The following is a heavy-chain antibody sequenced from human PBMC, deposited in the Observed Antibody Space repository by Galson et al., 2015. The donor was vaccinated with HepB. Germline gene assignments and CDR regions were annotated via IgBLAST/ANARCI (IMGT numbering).Heavy chain of an antibody. D-gene: IGHD6-19*01. CDR1: GFSFDDYA. V-gene: IGHV3-9*01. Sequence: SLRLSCAASGFSFDDYAMHWVRQAPGKGLEWVSGISWNSGNIGYADSVKGRFTISRDNAKKSLYLQMSSLRPEDTALYYCAKVGSSGWNYFDYWGQGTLVTVSS. CDR2: ISWNSGNI. J-gene: IGHJ4*02. CDR3: AKVGSSGWNYFDY.